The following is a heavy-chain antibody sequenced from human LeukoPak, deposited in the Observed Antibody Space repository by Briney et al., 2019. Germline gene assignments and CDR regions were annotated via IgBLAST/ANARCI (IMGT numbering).Heavy chain of an antibody. D-gene: IGHD5-12*01. Sequence: SETLSLTCTVSGGSISSYYWSWIRLPPGKGLEWIGYIYYSGSTNYNPSLKSRVTISVDTSKNQFSLKLSSVTAADTAVYYCARVRDSGYDYFDYWGQGTLVTVSS. CDR2: IYYSGST. CDR1: GGSISSYY. V-gene: IGHV4-59*01. CDR3: ARVRDSGYDYFDY. J-gene: IGHJ4*02.